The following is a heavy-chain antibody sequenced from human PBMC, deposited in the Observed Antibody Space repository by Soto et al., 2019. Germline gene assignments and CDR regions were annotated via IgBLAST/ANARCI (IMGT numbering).Heavy chain of an antibody. J-gene: IGHJ6*03. CDR1: GFTFSSYW. CDR3: ARTPSTAYYYYYMDV. CDR2: INSDGSST. V-gene: IGHV3-74*01. D-gene: IGHD2-2*01. Sequence: PGGSLRLSCAASGFTFSSYWMHWVRQAPGKGLVWVSRINSDGSSTSYADSVKGRFTISRDNAKNTLYLQMNSLRAEDTAVYYCARTPSTAYYYYYMDVWGKGTTVTVSS.